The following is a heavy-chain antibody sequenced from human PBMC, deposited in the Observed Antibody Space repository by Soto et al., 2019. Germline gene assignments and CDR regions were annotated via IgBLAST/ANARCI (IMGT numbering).Heavy chain of an antibody. Sequence: GGSLKLSCAASGFTFSSYSMNWVRQAPGKGLEWVSYISSSSSTIYYADSVKGRFTISRDNAKNSLYLQMNSLGDEDTAVYYCARDPVPFLVVAAGIDYWGQGTLVTVSS. V-gene: IGHV3-48*02. CDR3: ARDPVPFLVVAAGIDY. CDR1: GFTFSSYS. J-gene: IGHJ4*02. D-gene: IGHD2-15*01. CDR2: ISSSSSTI.